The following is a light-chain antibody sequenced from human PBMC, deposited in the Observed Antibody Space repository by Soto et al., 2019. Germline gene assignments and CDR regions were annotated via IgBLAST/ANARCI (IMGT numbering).Light chain of an antibody. CDR1: QSVSSN. V-gene: IGKV3-15*01. Sequence: EIVMTQSPATLSVSPGERATLSCWSSQSVSSNLAWYQQKSGQAPRLLMYGASTRATGIPARFSGSGSGTEFTLTISSLQSEHFAAYYCQQYDNWPRTFGQGTKVDIK. J-gene: IGKJ1*01. CDR2: GAS. CDR3: QQYDNWPRT.